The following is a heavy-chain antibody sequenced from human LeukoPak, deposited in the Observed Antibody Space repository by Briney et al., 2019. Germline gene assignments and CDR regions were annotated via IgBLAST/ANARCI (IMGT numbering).Heavy chain of an antibody. CDR3: ARDSGYSGYSDY. V-gene: IGHV3-11*05. Sequence: GGSLRLSCAASGFTFSDYYMSWVRQAPGKGLEWVSYISSSSSYTDYADTVKGRFTISRDNAKNSLNLQMNSLRAEDTAVYYCARDSGYSGYSDYWGQGTLVTVSS. D-gene: IGHD5-12*01. CDR1: GFTFSDYY. CDR2: ISSSSSYT. J-gene: IGHJ4*02.